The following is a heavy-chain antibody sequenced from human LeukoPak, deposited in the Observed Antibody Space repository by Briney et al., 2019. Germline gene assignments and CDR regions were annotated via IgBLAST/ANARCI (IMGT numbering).Heavy chain of an antibody. CDR2: INHSGST. CDR3: ASSSSGWYDDAFDI. V-gene: IGHV4-34*01. Sequence: SETLSLTCAVYGGSFSGYYWSWIRQPPGKGLEWIGEINHSGSTNYNPSLKSRVTISVDTSKNQFSLKLSSVTAADTAVYYCASSSSGWYDDAFDIWGQGTMVTVSS. J-gene: IGHJ3*02. CDR1: GGSFSGYY. D-gene: IGHD6-19*01.